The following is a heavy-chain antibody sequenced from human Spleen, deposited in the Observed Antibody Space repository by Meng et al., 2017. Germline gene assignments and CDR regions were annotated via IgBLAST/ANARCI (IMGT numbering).Heavy chain of an antibody. Sequence: VLLLGAGGAVFQPGRSLGASCSASGLRIVEDAVHWVRQAPGKGLPWVASVSYDGNNKYYADSVKGRFSISRDNSQNAVFLQMNSLRAEDTAVYYCVRHDELATGFFDYWGQGTLVTVSS. CDR3: VRHDELATGFFDY. CDR1: GLRIVEDA. V-gene: IGHV3-30*01. CDR2: VSYDGNNK. J-gene: IGHJ4*02. D-gene: IGHD5-24*01.